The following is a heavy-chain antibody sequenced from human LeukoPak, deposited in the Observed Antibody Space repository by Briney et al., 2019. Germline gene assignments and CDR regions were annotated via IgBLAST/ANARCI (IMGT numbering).Heavy chain of an antibody. CDR2: INPNSGGT. CDR1: GYTFTGYY. Sequence: ASVKVSCKASGYTFTGYYMHWVRQAPGQGLEWMGWINPNSGGTNYAQKFQGRVTMTRDTSISTAYMELSRLRSDDTAVYHCARDRVPHYSSSWPDAFDIWGQGTMVTVSS. CDR3: ARDRVPHYSSSWPDAFDI. V-gene: IGHV1-2*02. J-gene: IGHJ3*02. D-gene: IGHD6-13*01.